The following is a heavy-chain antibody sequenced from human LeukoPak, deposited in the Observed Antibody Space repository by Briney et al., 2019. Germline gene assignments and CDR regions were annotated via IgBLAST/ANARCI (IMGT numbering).Heavy chain of an antibody. CDR2: ISAYNGNT. J-gene: IGHJ6*02. CDR3: ARAGMGYFDWLLPNYYYYYGMDV. D-gene: IGHD3-9*01. V-gene: IGHV1-18*01. Sequence: ASVKVSCKASGYTFTSSGISWVRQAPGQGLEWMGWISAYNGNTNYAQKLQGRVTMTTDTSTSTAYMELRSLRSDDTAVYYCARAGMGYFDWLLPNYYYYYGMDVWGQGTTVTVSS. CDR1: GYTFTSSG.